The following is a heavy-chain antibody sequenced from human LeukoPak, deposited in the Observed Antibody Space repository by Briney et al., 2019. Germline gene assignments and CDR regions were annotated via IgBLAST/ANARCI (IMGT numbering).Heavy chain of an antibody. V-gene: IGHV3-23*01. CDR3: ARDSYGDSEGVRWFDP. Sequence: GGSLRLSCAVSGITLSNYGMTWVRQAPGKGLEWVAGISDTGGRTNYADSVKGRFTISRDNSKNTVYLQMNSLRVEDTAVYYCARDSYGDSEGVRWFDPWGQGTQVTVSS. D-gene: IGHD4-17*01. CDR2: ISDTGGRT. J-gene: IGHJ5*02. CDR1: GITLSNYG.